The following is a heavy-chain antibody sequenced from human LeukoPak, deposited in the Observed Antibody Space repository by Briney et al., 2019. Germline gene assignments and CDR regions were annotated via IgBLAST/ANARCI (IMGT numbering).Heavy chain of an antibody. CDR3: ARGRYFPERPRFTMIVVVRRPHAFDI. CDR1: GGSISSSSYY. D-gene: IGHD3-22*01. V-gene: IGHV4-39*07. Sequence: SETLSLTCTVSGGSISSSSYYWGWIRQPPGKGLEWIGSIYYSGSTYCNPSLKSRVTISVDTSKNQFSLKLSSVTAADTAVYYCARGRYFPERPRFTMIVVVRRPHAFDIWGQGTMVTVSS. CDR2: IYYSGST. J-gene: IGHJ3*02.